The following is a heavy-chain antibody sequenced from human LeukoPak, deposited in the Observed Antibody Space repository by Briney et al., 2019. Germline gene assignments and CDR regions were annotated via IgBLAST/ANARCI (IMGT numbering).Heavy chain of an antibody. CDR1: GFTFSGSW. CDR2: INSDGSST. D-gene: IGHD2/OR15-2a*01. V-gene: IGHV3-74*01. Sequence: GGSLRLSCIASGFTFSGSWMHWVRQVPGKGLEWVSRINSDGSSTAYADSVKGRFTISRDNAKTMLYLQMNSLRADDTTMYYCARAIGLDFDFWGQGTLVTVSS. CDR3: ARAIGLDFDF. J-gene: IGHJ4*02.